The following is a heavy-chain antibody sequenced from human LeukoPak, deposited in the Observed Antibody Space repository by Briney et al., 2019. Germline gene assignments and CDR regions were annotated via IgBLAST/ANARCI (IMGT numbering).Heavy chain of an antibody. D-gene: IGHD6-19*01. CDR3: ASHSSGWYWYYYYGMDV. J-gene: IGHJ6*02. V-gene: IGHV1-18*01. Sequence: ASVKVSCTASGYTFTSYGISWVRQAPGQGLEWMGWISAYNGNTNYAQKLQGRVTMTTDTSTSTAYMELRSLRSDDTAVYYCASHSSGWYWYYYYGMDVWGQGTTVTVSS. CDR2: ISAYNGNT. CDR1: GYTFTSYG.